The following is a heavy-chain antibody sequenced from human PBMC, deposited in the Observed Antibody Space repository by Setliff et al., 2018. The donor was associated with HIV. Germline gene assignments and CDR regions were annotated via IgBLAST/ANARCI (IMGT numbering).Heavy chain of an antibody. V-gene: IGHV4-4*07. D-gene: IGHD3-22*01. J-gene: IGHJ4*02. CDR1: GGSINTYY. CDR3: ARDRLTYYFDY. Sequence: SETLSLTCTVSGGSINTYYWSWIRQPAGKGLEWIGRFYTSGNSNYNPSLKSRVTMSVDTSKNQFSLKLSSVTAADTAVYYCARDRLTYYFDYWGQGILVTVSS. CDR2: FYTSGNS.